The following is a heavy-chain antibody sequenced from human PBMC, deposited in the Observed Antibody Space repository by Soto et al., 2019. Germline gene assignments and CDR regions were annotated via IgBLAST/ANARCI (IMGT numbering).Heavy chain of an antibody. CDR1: GFNFSSYA. Sequence: QVQLVESGGGVVQPGRSLRLSCAASGFNFSSYAMHWVRQAPGKGLEWVAVISYDGSNKYYADSVKGRFTISRDNSKNTLYLQMNSLRAEDTAVYYCARGGYYDSSGYLPGGAFDIWGQGTMVTVSS. J-gene: IGHJ3*02. CDR2: ISYDGSNK. CDR3: ARGGYYDSSGYLPGGAFDI. V-gene: IGHV3-30-3*01. D-gene: IGHD3-22*01.